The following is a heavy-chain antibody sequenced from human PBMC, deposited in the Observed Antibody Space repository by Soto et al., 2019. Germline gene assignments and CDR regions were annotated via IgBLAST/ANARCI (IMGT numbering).Heavy chain of an antibody. V-gene: IGHV3-30*18. D-gene: IGHD3-16*01. CDR2: ISYDGSNK. CDR1: GFTFSSYG. Sequence: QVQLVESGGGVVQPGRSLRLSCAASGFTFSSYGMHWVRQAPGKGLEWVAVISYDGSNKYYADSVKGRFTISRDNSKNTLYLQMNRLRAEDTAVYYCAKAHPVQTYPDVWGQGTTVTVSS. CDR3: AKAHPVQTYPDV. J-gene: IGHJ6*02.